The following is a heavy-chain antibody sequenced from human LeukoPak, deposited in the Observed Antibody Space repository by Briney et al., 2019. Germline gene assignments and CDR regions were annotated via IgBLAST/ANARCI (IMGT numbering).Heavy chain of an antibody. CDR1: GFTFDDYA. CDR3: ARAGDIVATGGFDY. D-gene: IGHD5-12*01. J-gene: IGHJ4*02. V-gene: IGHV3-9*01. Sequence: GGSLRLSCAASGFTFDDYAMHWVRQAPGKGLEWVSGISWNSGSIGYADSVKGRFTISRDNAKNSLYLQMNSLRAEDTAVYYCARAGDIVATGGFDYWGQGTLVTVSS. CDR2: ISWNSGSI.